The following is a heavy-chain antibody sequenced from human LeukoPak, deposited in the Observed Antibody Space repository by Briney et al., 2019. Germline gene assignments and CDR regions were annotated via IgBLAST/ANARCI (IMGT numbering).Heavy chain of an antibody. CDR3: ARFYPNNWFDP. V-gene: IGHV3-53*04. CDR1: GFTVSSNY. CDR2: IYSGGST. J-gene: IGHJ5*02. Sequence: GGSLRLFCPASGFTVSSNYMSWVRQAPGKGLEWVSVIYSGGSTYYADSVKGRFTISRHNSKNTLYLQMNSLRAEDTAVYYCARFYPNNWFDPWGQGTLVTVSS. D-gene: IGHD3-16*02.